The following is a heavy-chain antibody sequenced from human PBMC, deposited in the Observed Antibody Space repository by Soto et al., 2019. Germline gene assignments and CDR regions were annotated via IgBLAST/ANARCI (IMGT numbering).Heavy chain of an antibody. CDR1: GYTSSSDS. J-gene: IGHJ5*02. V-gene: IGHV1-46*03. CDR2: INPTGGSA. Sequence: ASVNVSCNASGYTSSSDSLHWVRQAPGQGLEWMGKINPTGGSASYPQKFQGRLSMTRDTSTSTVYMELSSLTTEDMAVYYCARSRVTASPWFDPWGQGTLVTVSS. CDR3: ARSRVTASPWFDP. D-gene: IGHD5-18*01.